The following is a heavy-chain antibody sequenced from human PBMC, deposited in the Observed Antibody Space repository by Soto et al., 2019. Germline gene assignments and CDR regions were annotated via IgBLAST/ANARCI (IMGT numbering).Heavy chain of an antibody. J-gene: IGHJ4*02. CDR1: GYTFTGHY. CDR2: IGPASGDT. CDR3: GRGRSGQLVVFY. D-gene: IGHD3-10*01. Sequence: ASVKVSCKASGYTFTGHYIHWVRQAPGQGPEWMGEIGPASGDTRYAQKLQGRVTMTRDTSITTVYMELNNLSPDDTAVYYCGRGRSGQLVVFYWGQGTQVTVSS. V-gene: IGHV1-2*02.